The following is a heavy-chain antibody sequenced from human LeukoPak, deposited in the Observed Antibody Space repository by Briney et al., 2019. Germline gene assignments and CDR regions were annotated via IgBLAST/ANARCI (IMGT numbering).Heavy chain of an antibody. V-gene: IGHV1-2*02. D-gene: IGHD2-2*01. CDR3: ARDGGWYQLLWWFDP. J-gene: IGHJ5*02. CDR2: INPNSGAT. Sequence: ASVKVSCKASGYTFTGYYMHWVRQAPGRGLEWMGWINPNSGATKYAQKFQGRVTMTRDTSISTAYMEVSRPRFDDTAVYYCARDGGWYQLLWWFDPWGQGTLVTVSS. CDR1: GYTFTGYY.